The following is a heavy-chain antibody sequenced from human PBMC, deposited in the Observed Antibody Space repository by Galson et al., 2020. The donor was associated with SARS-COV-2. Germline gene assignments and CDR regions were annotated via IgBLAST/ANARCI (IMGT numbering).Heavy chain of an antibody. CDR3: AKDLGEYYYDSRGHGMDV. CDR2: ISYDGSNK. Sequence: QLGESLKISCAASGFTFSSYGMHWVRQAPGKGLEWVAVISYDGSNKYYADSVKGRFTISRDNSKNTLYLQMNSLRAEDTAVYYCAKDLGEYYYDSRGHGMDVWGQGTTVTVSS. CDR1: GFTFSSYG. V-gene: IGHV3-30*18. J-gene: IGHJ6*02. D-gene: IGHD3-22*01.